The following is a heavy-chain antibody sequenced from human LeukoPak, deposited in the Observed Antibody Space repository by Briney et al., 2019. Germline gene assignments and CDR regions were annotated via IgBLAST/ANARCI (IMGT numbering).Heavy chain of an antibody. V-gene: IGHV5-51*01. J-gene: IGHJ6*03. D-gene: IGHD6-19*01. CDR3: ARGAVAGYYYYYFYMDV. CDR1: GSRFTSYW. Sequence: GESLKISCKGSGSRFTSYWIGWVRQMPGKGLEWMGIIYPGDSDTRYSPSFQGQVTISADKSISTAYLQWSSLKASDTAMYYCARGAVAGYYYYYFYMDVWGKGTTVTVSS. CDR2: IYPGDSDT.